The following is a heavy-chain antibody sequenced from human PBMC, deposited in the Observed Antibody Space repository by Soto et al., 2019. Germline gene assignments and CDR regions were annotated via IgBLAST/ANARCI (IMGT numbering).Heavy chain of an antibody. CDR1: GFTFSSYS. CDR3: ARDGGPYWYFDL. J-gene: IGHJ2*01. CDR2: IWYDRSNK. Sequence: HPGGSLRLSCAASGFTFSSYSMHWVRQAPGKGLEWVAVIWYDRSNKYYADSVKGRFTISRDNAKNSLYLQMNSLRAEDTAVYYCARDGGPYWYFDLWGRGTLVTVSS. V-gene: IGHV3-33*01. D-gene: IGHD3-16*01.